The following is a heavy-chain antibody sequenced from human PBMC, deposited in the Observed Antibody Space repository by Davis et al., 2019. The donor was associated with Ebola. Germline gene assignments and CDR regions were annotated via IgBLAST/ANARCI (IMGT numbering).Heavy chain of an antibody. CDR3: ARETYSGSYFDY. CDR1: GFTFSDYY. V-gene: IGHV3-11*01. J-gene: IGHJ4*02. Sequence: GESLKISCAASGFTFSDYYMSWIRQAPGKGLEWVSYISSSGSTIYYADSVKGRFTISRDNAKNSLYLQMSSLRAEDTAVYYCARETYSGSYFDYWGQGTLVTVSS. D-gene: IGHD1-26*01. CDR2: ISSSGSTI.